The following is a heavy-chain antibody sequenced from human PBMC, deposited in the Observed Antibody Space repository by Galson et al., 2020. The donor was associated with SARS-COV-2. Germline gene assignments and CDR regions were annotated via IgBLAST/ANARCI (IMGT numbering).Heavy chain of an antibody. Sequence: SETLSLTCAVSGGSISGYYWTWIRQPPGKGLECIGYIYFSGSTRYNPSLKSRVTISLDTSKNQFSLKLSSVTAADTAVYYCARRLLSGSSHLDSFDFWGQGTMVTVSS. CDR1: GGSISGYY. D-gene: IGHD1-26*01. J-gene: IGHJ3*01. CDR2: IYFSGST. CDR3: ARRLLSGSSHLDSFDF. V-gene: IGHV4-59*08.